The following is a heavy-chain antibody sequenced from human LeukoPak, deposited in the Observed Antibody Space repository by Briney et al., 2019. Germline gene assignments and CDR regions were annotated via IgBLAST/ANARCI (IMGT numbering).Heavy chain of an antibody. D-gene: IGHD3-3*01. V-gene: IGHV4-4*07. CDR3: ARDRASSFWSGYYNYYYYYMDV. J-gene: IGHJ6*03. Sequence: SETLSLTCTVSGGSISSYYWSWIRQPAGKGLEWIGRIYTSGSTNYNPSLKSRVTMSVDTSKNQFSLKLSSVTAADTAVYYCARDRASSFWSGYYNYYYYYMDVWGKGTTVTVSS. CDR2: IYTSGST. CDR1: GGSISSYY.